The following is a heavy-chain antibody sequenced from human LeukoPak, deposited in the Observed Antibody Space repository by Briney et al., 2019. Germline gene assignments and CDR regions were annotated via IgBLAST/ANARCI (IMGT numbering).Heavy chain of an antibody. CDR2: IYYSGST. J-gene: IGHJ3*02. CDR1: GGSISSSSYY. V-gene: IGHV4-39*07. D-gene: IGHD1-26*01. CDR3: ARVLGGSYRAFDI. Sequence: SETLSLTCTVSGGSISSSSYYWGWIRQPPGKGLEWIGSIYYSGSTYYNPSLKSRVTISVDTSKNQFSLKLSSVTAADTAVYYCARVLGGSYRAFDIWGQGTMVTVSS.